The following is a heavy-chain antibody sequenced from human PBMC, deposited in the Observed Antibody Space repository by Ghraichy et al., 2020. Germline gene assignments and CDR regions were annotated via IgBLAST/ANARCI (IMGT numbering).Heavy chain of an antibody. CDR3: ARAHSSSWNSDY. J-gene: IGHJ4*02. CDR2: INHSGST. V-gene: IGHV4-34*01. CDR1: GGSFSGYY. D-gene: IGHD6-13*01. Sequence: SETLSLTCAVYGGSFSGYYWSWIRQPPGKGLEWIGEINHSGSTNYNPSLKSRVTISVDTSKNQFSLKLSSVTAADTTVYYCARAHSSSWNSDYWGQGTLVTVSS.